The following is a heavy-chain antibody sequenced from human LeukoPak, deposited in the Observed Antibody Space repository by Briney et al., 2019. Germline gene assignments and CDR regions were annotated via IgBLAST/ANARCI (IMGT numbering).Heavy chain of an antibody. J-gene: IGHJ4*02. CDR1: GFTFSSYS. Sequence: GGSLRLSCAASGFTFSSYSMNWVRQAPGKGLEWVSSICSSSSYIYYADSVKGRFSVSRDNAKNSLYLQMNSLRAEDTAVYYCARGATVRTPPLDYWGQGTLVTVSS. D-gene: IGHD4-23*01. CDR2: ICSSSSYI. CDR3: ARGATVRTPPLDY. V-gene: IGHV3-21*01.